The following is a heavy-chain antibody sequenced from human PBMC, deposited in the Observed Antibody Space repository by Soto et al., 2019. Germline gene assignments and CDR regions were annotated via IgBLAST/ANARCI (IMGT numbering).Heavy chain of an antibody. Sequence: VGSLRLSCAASGFSFVNYAMNWVRQAPGKGLEWVSGLSGSGTSTYYADSVKGRFTISRDNSRDTLFLQMNSLTADDTAVYYCAKATTNGGWFNPFDSWGQGALVTVSS. CDR3: AKATTNGGWFNPFDS. D-gene: IGHD6-19*01. CDR2: LSGSGTST. V-gene: IGHV3-23*01. CDR1: GFSFVNYA. J-gene: IGHJ4*02.